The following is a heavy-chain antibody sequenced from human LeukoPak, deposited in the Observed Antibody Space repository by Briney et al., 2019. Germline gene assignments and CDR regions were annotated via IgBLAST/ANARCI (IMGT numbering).Heavy chain of an antibody. CDR3: ARGPPSGSYYRRYYFDY. Sequence: GGSLRLSCAASGFTFSSYGMHWVRQAPGKGLEWVAFIRYDGSNRHYADSVKGRFTISRDNSKNTLYLQMNSLRAEDTAVYYCARGPPSGSYYRRYYFDYWGQGTLVTVSS. CDR1: GFTFSSYG. CDR2: IRYDGSNR. V-gene: IGHV3-30*02. J-gene: IGHJ4*02. D-gene: IGHD1-26*01.